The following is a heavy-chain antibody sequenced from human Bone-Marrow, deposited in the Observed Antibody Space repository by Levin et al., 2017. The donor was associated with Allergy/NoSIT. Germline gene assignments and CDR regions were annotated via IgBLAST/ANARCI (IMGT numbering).Heavy chain of an antibody. V-gene: IGHV3-13*04. Sequence: GESLKISCAASGFTFSSYDMHWVRQATGRGLEWVSAIGTAADSYYSGSVKGRFTVSRDNSKNTLYLQMNSLRAEDTAVYYCARGWFGELLSHWGQGTLVTVSS. CDR2: IGTAADS. CDR3: ARGWFGELLSH. CDR1: GFTFSSYD. D-gene: IGHD3-10*01. J-gene: IGHJ4*02.